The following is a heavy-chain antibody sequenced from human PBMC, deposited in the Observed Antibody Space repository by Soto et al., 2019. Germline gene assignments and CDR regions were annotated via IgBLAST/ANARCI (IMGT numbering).Heavy chain of an antibody. J-gene: IGHJ5*02. CDR2: ISSSSSTI. CDR1: GFTFSSYS. V-gene: IGHV3-48*04. D-gene: IGHD6-6*01. CDR3: AISIAARPNWFDP. Sequence: GGSLRLSCAASGFTFSSYSMNWVRQAPGKGLEWVSYISSSSSTIYYADSVKGRFTISRDNAKNSLYLQMNSLRAEDTAVYYCAISIAARPNWFDPWGQGTLVTVSS.